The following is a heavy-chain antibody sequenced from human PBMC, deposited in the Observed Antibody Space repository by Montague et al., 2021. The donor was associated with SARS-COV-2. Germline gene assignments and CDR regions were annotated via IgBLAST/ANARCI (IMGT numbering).Heavy chain of an antibody. D-gene: IGHD6-6*01. J-gene: IGHJ4*02. CDR2: VTTSGTT. V-gene: IGHV4-4*07. Sequence: SETLSLTCAVSGGSITGFSWSWVRQPAGKGLEWIGRVTTSGTTNYSPSLRSRVTMSVDTSKNQFSLNLNSVTAADTAIYYCARTPTRPLSLDSWGQGTLVPASS. CDR3: ARTPTRPLSLDS. CDR1: GGSITGFS.